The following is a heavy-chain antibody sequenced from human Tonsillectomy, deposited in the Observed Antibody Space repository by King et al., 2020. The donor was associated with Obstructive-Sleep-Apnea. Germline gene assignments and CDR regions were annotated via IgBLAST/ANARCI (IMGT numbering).Heavy chain of an antibody. CDR3: AKGDGSGNYYTGHFDY. Sequence: VQLVESGGGLVQPGGSLRLSCAASGFTFSSYAMNWVRQAPGKGLEWVSGISGSGGSTYYADSVKGRFTISRDNSKNTLYLKMNSLRAEDTAVFYCAKGDGSGNYYTGHFDYWGQGTLVTVSS. CDR1: GFTFSSYA. D-gene: IGHD3-10*01. J-gene: IGHJ4*02. V-gene: IGHV3-23*04. CDR2: ISGSGGST.